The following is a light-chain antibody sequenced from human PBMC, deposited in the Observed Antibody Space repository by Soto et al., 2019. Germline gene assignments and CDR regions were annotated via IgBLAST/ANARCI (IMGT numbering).Light chain of an antibody. V-gene: IGKV3-15*01. J-gene: IGKJ1*01. CDR2: DAS. CDR3: QHYNNRPPLT. Sequence: EIVMTQSPATLSVSPGERATLSCRASQSVRTNLAWYQQKPGQAPRLLIYDASTRATGISARFSGSGSGTEFTLTISSLQSEDFAVYYCQHYNNRPPLTFDQGTKVEIK. CDR1: QSVRTN.